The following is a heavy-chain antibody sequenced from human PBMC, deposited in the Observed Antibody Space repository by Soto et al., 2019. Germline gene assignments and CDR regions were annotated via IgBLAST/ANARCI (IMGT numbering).Heavy chain of an antibody. V-gene: IGHV1-69*01. D-gene: IGHD3-22*01. Sequence: QVQLVQSGAEVKKPGSSVKVSCKASGGTFSSYAISWVRQAPGQGLAWMGGIIPIFGTANYAQKFQGRVTITADESTSTAYMELSSLRSEDTAVYYCASSYYDSSGYYSGARNWFDPWGQGTLVTVSS. CDR1: GGTFSSYA. CDR2: IIPIFGTA. CDR3: ASSYYDSSGYYSGARNWFDP. J-gene: IGHJ5*02.